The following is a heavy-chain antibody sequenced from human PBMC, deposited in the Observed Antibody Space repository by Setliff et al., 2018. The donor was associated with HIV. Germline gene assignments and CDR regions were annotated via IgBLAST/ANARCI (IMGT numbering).Heavy chain of an antibody. V-gene: IGHV4-31*03. CDR3: ARLQKLDDIYYLDD. D-gene: IGHD4-4*01. J-gene: IGHJ4*02. CDR1: GVSINSGDYF. CDR2: ISYRGTT. Sequence: PSETLSLTCTVSGVSINSGDYFWSWIRQHPGKGLEWIGYISYRGTTYYNPSFKSRVTMSMDTSKNQVSLKLTSVTAADTAVHFCARLQKLDDIYYLDDRGQGTLVTVSS.